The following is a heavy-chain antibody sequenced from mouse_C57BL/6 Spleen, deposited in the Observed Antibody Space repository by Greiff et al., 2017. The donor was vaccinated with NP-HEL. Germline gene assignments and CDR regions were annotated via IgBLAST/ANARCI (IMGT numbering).Heavy chain of an antibody. D-gene: IGHD2-4*01. CDR3: ASEGYDYDGFAY. J-gene: IGHJ3*01. V-gene: IGHV1-18*01. Sequence: EVQLQQSGPELVKPGASVKIPCKASGYTFTDYNMDWVKQSNGKSLEWIGDINPNNGGTIYNQKFKGKATLTVDKSSSTAYMELRSLTSEDTAVYYCASEGYDYDGFAYWGQGTLVTVSA. CDR1: GYTFTDYN. CDR2: INPNNGGT.